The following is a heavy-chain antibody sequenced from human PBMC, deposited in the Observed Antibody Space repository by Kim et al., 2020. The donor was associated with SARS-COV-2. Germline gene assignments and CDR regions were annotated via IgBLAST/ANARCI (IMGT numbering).Heavy chain of an antibody. Sequence: ASVKVSCKASGYTFTSYYMHWVRQAPGQGLEWMGIINPSGGSTSYAQKFQGRVTMTRDTSTSTVYMELSSLRSEDTAVYYCARDTMVQGVISLEDYYYYYGMDVWGQGTTVTVSS. V-gene: IGHV1-46*01. CDR3: ARDTMVQGVISLEDYYYYYGMDV. J-gene: IGHJ6*02. D-gene: IGHD3-10*01. CDR1: GYTFTSYY. CDR2: INPSGGST.